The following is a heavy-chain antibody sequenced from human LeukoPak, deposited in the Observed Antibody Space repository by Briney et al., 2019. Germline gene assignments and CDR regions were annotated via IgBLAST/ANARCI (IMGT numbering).Heavy chain of an antibody. CDR3: AREDDSSGYYFDY. CDR2: ISSSSSYI. D-gene: IGHD3-22*01. Sequence: TGGSLRLSCAASGFTFSSYSMNWVRQAPGKGLEWVSSISSSSSYIYYADSVKGRFTISRDNAKNSLYLQMNSLRAEDTAVYYCAREDDSSGYYFDYWGQGTLVTVSS. J-gene: IGHJ4*02. V-gene: IGHV3-21*01. CDR1: GFTFSSYS.